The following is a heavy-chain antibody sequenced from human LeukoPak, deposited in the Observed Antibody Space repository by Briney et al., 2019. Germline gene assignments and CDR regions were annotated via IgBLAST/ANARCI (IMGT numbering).Heavy chain of an antibody. CDR2: IKSKTDGGTT. V-gene: IGHV3-15*01. D-gene: IGHD3-9*01. CDR3: TTETYYDILTGYLPSDY. CDR1: GFIFSNAW. J-gene: IGHJ4*02. Sequence: PGGSLRLSCAASGFIFSNAWMSWVRQAPGKGLEWVGRIKSKTDGGTTDYAAPVKGRFTISRDDSKNTLYLQMNSLKTEDTAVYYCTTETYYDILTGYLPSDYWGQGTLVTVSS.